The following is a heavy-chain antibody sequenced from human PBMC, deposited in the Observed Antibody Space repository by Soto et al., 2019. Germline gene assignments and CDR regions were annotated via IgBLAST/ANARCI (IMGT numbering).Heavy chain of an antibody. D-gene: IGHD3-22*01. Sequence: GGSLRLSCAASGFTFSSYSMNWVRQAPGKGLEWVSSISSSSSYIYYADSVKGRFTISRDNAKNSLYLQMNSLGAEDTAVYYWARDSSGYYYGAFDIWGQGTMVTVSS. J-gene: IGHJ3*02. CDR3: ARDSSGYYYGAFDI. CDR2: ISSSSSYI. CDR1: GFTFSSYS. V-gene: IGHV3-21*01.